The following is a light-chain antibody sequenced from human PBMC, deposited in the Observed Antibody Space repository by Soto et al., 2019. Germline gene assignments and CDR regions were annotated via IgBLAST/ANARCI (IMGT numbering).Light chain of an antibody. CDR3: QQDYNLPWT. J-gene: IGKJ1*01. Sequence: EVVLTQSPVTLSLSPGERATLSCRASQSFRGLLAWYQQKPGQAPRLLIYGASIRATGIPARFSGSGSGTAFTLTISSLQPEDFAVYFCQQDYNLPWTFGQGTKVDIK. CDR1: QSFRGL. CDR2: GAS. V-gene: IGKV3D-7*01.